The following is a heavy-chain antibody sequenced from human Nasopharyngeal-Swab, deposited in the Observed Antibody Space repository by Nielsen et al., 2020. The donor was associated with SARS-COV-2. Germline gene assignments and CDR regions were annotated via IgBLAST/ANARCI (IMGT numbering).Heavy chain of an antibody. J-gene: IGHJ4*02. CDR3: ARRDGSTLYFDY. D-gene: IGHD5-24*01. V-gene: IGHV4-39*01. CDR2: IYYSGST. Sequence: WIRQPPGKGLEWIGSIYYSGSTYYNPSLKSRVTISVDTSKNQFSLKLSSVTAADTAVYYCARRDGSTLYFDYWGQGTLVTVSS.